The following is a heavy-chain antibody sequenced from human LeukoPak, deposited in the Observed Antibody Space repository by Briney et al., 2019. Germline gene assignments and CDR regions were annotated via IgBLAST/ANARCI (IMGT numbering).Heavy chain of an antibody. D-gene: IGHD6-19*01. CDR3: ARGYSSGWYGYYYYMDV. Sequence: SETLSLTCTVSGGSISSYYWSWIRQPPGKGLEWIGYIYYSGSTNYNPSLKSRVTISVDTSKNQFSLKLSSVTAADTAVYYCARGYSSGWYGYYYYMDVWGKGTTVTIS. CDR1: GGSISSYY. CDR2: IYYSGST. V-gene: IGHV4-59*01. J-gene: IGHJ6*03.